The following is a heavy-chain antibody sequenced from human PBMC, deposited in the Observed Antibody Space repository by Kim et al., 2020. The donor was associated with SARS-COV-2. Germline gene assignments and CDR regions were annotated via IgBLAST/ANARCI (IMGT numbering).Heavy chain of an antibody. CDR1: GGSFSGYY. CDR3: GRELGGTAQILLIRPTNWFDP. Sequence: SETLSLTCAVYGGSFSGYYWSWIRQPPGKGLEWIGEINHSGSTNYNPSLKSRVTISVDTSKNQFSLKLSTVTAADTAVYYCGRELGGTAQILLIRPTNWFDPWGQGTLGSVSS. CDR2: INHSGST. D-gene: IGHD3-16*01. V-gene: IGHV4-34*01. J-gene: IGHJ5*02.